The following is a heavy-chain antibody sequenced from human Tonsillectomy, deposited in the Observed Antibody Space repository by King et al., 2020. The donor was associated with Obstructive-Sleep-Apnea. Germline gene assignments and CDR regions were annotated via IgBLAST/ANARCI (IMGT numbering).Heavy chain of an antibody. J-gene: IGHJ4*02. V-gene: IGHV5-51*01. CDR2: IFPVDADT. Sequence: VQLVESGAEVKKPGEALKISCKGSGYSFTSYWIGWVRHRPGKGLEWVGVIFPVDADTRYSPSSQGQVTISADKSISTAYLQWSSLKASDTAMYYCARLAEDGGYWGQGTLVTVSS. D-gene: IGHD3-10*01. CDR3: ARLAEDGGY. CDR1: GYSFTSYW.